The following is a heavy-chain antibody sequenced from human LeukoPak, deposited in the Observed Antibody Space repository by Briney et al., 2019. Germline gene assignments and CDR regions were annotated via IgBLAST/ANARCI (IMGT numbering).Heavy chain of an antibody. V-gene: IGHV4-59*08. Sequence: SETLSLTCTVSGGSISSYYWSWIRQPPGKGLEWIGYIYYSGSTYYNPSLKSRVTISVDTSKNQFSLKLSSVTAADTAVYYCARQKNTIFGVAPLTLDPWGQGTLVTVSS. J-gene: IGHJ5*02. D-gene: IGHD3-3*01. CDR1: GGSISSYY. CDR2: IYYSGST. CDR3: ARQKNTIFGVAPLTLDP.